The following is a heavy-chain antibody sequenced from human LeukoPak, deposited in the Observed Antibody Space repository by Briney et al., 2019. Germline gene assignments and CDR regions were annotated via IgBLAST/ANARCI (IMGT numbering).Heavy chain of an antibody. J-gene: IGHJ4*02. Sequence: APVKVSCKVSGYTLAELSMHWVRQAPGKGLEWMGGFDPEDGETIYAQKFQGRVTMTEDTSTDTAYMELSSLRSEDTAVYYCATDISTTVTTATFDYWGQGTLVTVSS. CDR1: GYTLAELS. CDR2: FDPEDGET. CDR3: ATDISTTVTTATFDY. V-gene: IGHV1-24*01. D-gene: IGHD4-17*01.